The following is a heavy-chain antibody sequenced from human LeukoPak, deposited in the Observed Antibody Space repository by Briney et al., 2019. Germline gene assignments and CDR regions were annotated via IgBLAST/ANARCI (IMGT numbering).Heavy chain of an antibody. CDR1: GYSISSGYY. D-gene: IGHD6-13*01. CDR3: ARGRVVISSSKPRGWFDP. CDR2: IYHSGST. V-gene: IGHV4-38-2*02. Sequence: SETLSLTCTVSGYSISSGYYWGWIRQPPGKGLEWIGSIYHSGSTYYNPSLKSRVTISVDTSKNQFSLKLSSVTAADTAVYYCARGRVVISSSKPRGWFDPWGQGTLVTVSS. J-gene: IGHJ5*02.